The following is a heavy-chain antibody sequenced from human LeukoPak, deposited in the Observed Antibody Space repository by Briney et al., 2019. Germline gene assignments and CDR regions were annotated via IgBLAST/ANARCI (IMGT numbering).Heavy chain of an antibody. CDR2: IKKDGSEK. V-gene: IGHV3-7*01. D-gene: IGHD5-18*01. J-gene: IGHJ4*02. CDR1: GFTFSSYS. CDR3: ARHLSGVTGYTYGRGIDY. Sequence: PGGSLRLSCAASGFTFSSYSMNWVRQAPGKGLEWVAIIKKDGSEKYYVDSVKGRFTISRDSAKTSLYLQMISLRAEDTAVYYCARHLSGVTGYTYGRGIDYWGQGTLVTVSS.